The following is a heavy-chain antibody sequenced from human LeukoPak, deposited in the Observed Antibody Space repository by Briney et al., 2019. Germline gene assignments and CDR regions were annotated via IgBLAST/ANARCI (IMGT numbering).Heavy chain of an antibody. CDR3: ATTDISMSTAFDH. D-gene: IGHD5/OR15-5a*01. V-gene: IGHV5-51*01. CDR2: IYPDDSDT. J-gene: IGHJ5*02. Sequence: GESLKISCKGSGYSFSNYWICGVRQMTGKGLEWVGFIYPDDSDTRYSPSFQGHVTVSADMSINTAYLQWTSLKASDTAIYYCATTDISMSTAFDHWGQGSLVTVSS. CDR1: GYSFSNYW.